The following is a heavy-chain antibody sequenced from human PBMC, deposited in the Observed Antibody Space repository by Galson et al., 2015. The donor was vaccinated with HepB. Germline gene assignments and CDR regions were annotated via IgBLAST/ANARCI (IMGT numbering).Heavy chain of an antibody. J-gene: IGHJ4*02. Sequence: SVTVSCKASGFDFTDYGITWVRQAPGQGLEWLGWISPYSGSTNYAQQVQDRVSMTTDRSTHTAFLEVRSLTSDDTAVYYCARAAETSSLYGAGSHFELWGQGTLVAVTS. D-gene: IGHD3-10*01. CDR3: ARAAETSSLYGAGSHFEL. V-gene: IGHV1-18*04. CDR1: GFDFTDYG. CDR2: ISPYSGST.